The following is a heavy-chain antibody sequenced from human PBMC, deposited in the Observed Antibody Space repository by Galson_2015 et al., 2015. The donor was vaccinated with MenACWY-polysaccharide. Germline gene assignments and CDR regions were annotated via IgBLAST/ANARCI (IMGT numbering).Heavy chain of an antibody. Sequence: CAISGDSVSRHTGAWNWIRQSPSRGLVWLGRTYYRSKWYNDYAVSVKSRISINPDTSKNQFSLQLNSVTPEDTAVYYCTGRGYSGYDWGYWGQGILVTVSS. CDR3: TGRGYSGYDWGY. V-gene: IGHV6-1*01. J-gene: IGHJ4*02. CDR1: GDSVSRHTGA. D-gene: IGHD5-12*01. CDR2: TYYRSKWYN.